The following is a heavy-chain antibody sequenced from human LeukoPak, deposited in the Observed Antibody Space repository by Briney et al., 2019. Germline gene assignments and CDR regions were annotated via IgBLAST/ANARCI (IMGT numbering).Heavy chain of an antibody. CDR2: IYYSGST. Sequence: SETLSLTCTVSGGSISSYCWSWIRQPPGKGLEWIGYIYYSGSTNYNPSLKSRVTISVDTSKNQFSLKLSSVTAADTAVYYCARAVYDSSGYSSWVSNYYYYYYMDVWGKGTTVTISS. D-gene: IGHD3-22*01. CDR1: GGSISSYC. CDR3: ARAVYDSSGYSSWVSNYYYYYYMDV. V-gene: IGHV4-59*01. J-gene: IGHJ6*03.